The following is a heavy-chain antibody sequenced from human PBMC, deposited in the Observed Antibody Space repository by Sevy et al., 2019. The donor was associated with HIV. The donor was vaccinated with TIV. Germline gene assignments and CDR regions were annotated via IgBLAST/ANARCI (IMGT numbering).Heavy chain of an antibody. CDR3: ARDFCSGGSCYSAFVY. CDR1: GYTFNNYI. V-gene: IGHV1-3*04. J-gene: IGHJ4*02. CDR2: VNTASGDT. Sequence: ASVKVSCRGSGYTFNNYIIYWVRQAPGQSLEWMGWVNTASGDTKYSQKLQGRLIITTDTSARTLYMELNSLRSEDTAFYFCARDFCSGGSCYSAFVYWGQGTLVTVSS. D-gene: IGHD2-15*01.